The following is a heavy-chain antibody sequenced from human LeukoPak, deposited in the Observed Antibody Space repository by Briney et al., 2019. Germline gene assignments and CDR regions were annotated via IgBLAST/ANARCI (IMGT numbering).Heavy chain of an antibody. J-gene: IGHJ4*02. D-gene: IGHD4-23*01. V-gene: IGHV1-2*02. CDR1: GYTFIGYY. CDR3: ARVHGYGGNIPGFEY. CDR2: INPNSGGT. Sequence: ASVTVSCKASGYTFIGYYMHWVRQAPGQGLEWMGWINPNSGGTNYAQKFQGRVTMTRDTSNSTAYMELSRLRSDDTAVYYCARVHGYGGNIPGFEYWGQGTLVTVSS.